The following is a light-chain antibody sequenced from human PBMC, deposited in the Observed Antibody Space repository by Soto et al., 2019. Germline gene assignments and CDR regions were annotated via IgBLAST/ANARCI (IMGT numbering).Light chain of an antibody. Sequence: QSALTQPASVSGSPGQSITISCTGTSSDVGTYNLVSWHQHHPGKAPKLIIYEGSKRPSGVSNRFSGSKSGNTASLTISGLQAEDEADYYFCSFAVGSTLVFGGGTQLTVL. J-gene: IGLJ2*01. CDR1: SSDVGTYNL. CDR2: EGS. V-gene: IGLV2-23*01. CDR3: CSFAVGSTLV.